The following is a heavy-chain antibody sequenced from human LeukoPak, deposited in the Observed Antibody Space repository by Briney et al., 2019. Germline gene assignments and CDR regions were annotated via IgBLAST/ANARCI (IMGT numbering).Heavy chain of an antibody. CDR1: GFTFSNYA. Sequence: GGSLRLSCAASGFTFSNYAMSWARQAPGKGLEWVSVISDSGGSTSYADSVKGRFTVSRDNSKNMLYLQMNCLRAEDTAVLYCAKGGDFWSGYGLDYWGQGTLVTVSS. CDR3: AKGGDFWSGYGLDY. V-gene: IGHV3-23*01. J-gene: IGHJ4*02. D-gene: IGHD3-3*01. CDR2: ISDSGGST.